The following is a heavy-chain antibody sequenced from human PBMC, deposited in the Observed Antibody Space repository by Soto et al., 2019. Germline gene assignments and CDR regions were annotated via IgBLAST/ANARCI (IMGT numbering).Heavy chain of an antibody. V-gene: IGHV3-23*01. CDR2: ISGSGGST. Sequence: HPGGSLRLSCAASGFTFSSYAMSWVRQAPGKGLEWVSAISGSGGSTYYADSVKGRFTISRDNSKNTLYLQMNSLRAEDAAVYYCAKDWSSSSPFGNWFDPWGQGTLVTVSS. D-gene: IGHD6-6*01. CDR1: GFTFSSYA. CDR3: AKDWSSSSPFGNWFDP. J-gene: IGHJ5*02.